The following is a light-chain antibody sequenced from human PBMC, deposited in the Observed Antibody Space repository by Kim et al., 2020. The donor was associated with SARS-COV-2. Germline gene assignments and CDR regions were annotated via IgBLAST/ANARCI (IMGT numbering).Light chain of an antibody. CDR3: KQSYRTPYT. CDR2: AAS. J-gene: IGKJ2*01. Sequence: DIQMTQSPSSLSASVGDRVTITCRASQSITNYLNWYQLKPGKAPKLLIYAASSLQSGVPSRFSGSGSGTEFTLTISSLQREDFATYYCKQSYRTPYTSGQGTKLEI. V-gene: IGKV1-39*01. CDR1: QSITNY.